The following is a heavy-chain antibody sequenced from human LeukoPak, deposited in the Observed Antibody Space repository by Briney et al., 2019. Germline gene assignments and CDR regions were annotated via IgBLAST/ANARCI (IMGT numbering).Heavy chain of an antibody. CDR2: IYYSGST. CDR3: AAIQGSFDY. D-gene: IGHD2-15*01. J-gene: IGHJ4*02. V-gene: IGHV4-39*01. CDR1: GGSISSSSYY. Sequence: SETLSLTCTVSGGSISSSSYYWGWIRQPPGKGLEWIGSIYYSGSTYYNPSLKSRVTISVDTSKNQFSLKVSSVTAADMAVYYCAAIQGSFDYWGQGALVTVSS.